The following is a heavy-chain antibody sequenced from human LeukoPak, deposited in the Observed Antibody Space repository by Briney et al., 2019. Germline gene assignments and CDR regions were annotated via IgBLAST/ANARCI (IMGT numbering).Heavy chain of an antibody. CDR1: GYTFTSYG. J-gene: IGHJ4*02. CDR2: ISAYNGNT. CDR3: ARHRQGEDRSGSGTYYLPLDY. D-gene: IGHD3-10*01. Sequence: GASVKVSCKASGYTFTSYGISWVRQAPGQGLEWMGWISAYNGNTNYAQKLQGRVTMTTDTSTSTAYMELRSLRPDDTALYYCARHRQGEDRSGSGTYYLPLDYWGQGTLVTVS. V-gene: IGHV1-18*01.